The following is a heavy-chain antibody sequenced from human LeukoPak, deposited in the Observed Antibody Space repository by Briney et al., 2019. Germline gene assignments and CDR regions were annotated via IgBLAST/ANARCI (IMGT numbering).Heavy chain of an antibody. D-gene: IGHD4-17*01. CDR1: GLTFSSYS. CDR3: ARDPATVTSCFDC. V-gene: IGHV3-33*08. J-gene: IGHJ4*02. CDR2: IWYDGSKT. Sequence: PGGSLRLSCAASGLTFSSYSMNWVRQAPGKGLEWVAVIWYDGSKTYYVDSVKGRFSISRDNSKNTLYLQMSSLKVEDTAIYYCARDPATVTSCFDCWGQGTLVTVSS.